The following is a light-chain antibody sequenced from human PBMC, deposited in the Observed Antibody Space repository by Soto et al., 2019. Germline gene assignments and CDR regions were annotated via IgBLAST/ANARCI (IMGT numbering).Light chain of an antibody. Sequence: EIVLTQSPGTLSLSPGERATLSCRASQSVSSSYLAWYQQKPGQAPCLLIYAASRRASGVPDRFSASGSGTDFTLTISGLEPEDFAVYYCQQHDSSPFTFGQGTRLDIK. CDR3: QQHDSSPFT. J-gene: IGKJ5*01. V-gene: IGKV3-20*01. CDR2: AAS. CDR1: QSVSSSY.